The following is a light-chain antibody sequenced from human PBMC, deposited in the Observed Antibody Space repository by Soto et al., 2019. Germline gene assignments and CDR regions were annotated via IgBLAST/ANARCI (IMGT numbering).Light chain of an antibody. CDR1: QSLLHSNGYNY. CDR3: MQVLQTPLT. V-gene: IGKV2-28*01. J-gene: IGKJ4*01. Sequence: DIVMTQSPLSLPVTPGEPASISCRSSQSLLHSNGYNYLGWFLQKPGQSPQLLIYLGSGRASGVPDRFSCSGSGTDFTLKISRVEAEDAGVYYCMQVLQTPLTFGGGTKVEIK. CDR2: LGS.